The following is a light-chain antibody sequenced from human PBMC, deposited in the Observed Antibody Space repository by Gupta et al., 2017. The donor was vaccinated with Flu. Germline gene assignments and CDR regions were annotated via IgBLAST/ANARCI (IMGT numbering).Light chain of an antibody. CDR2: RDN. J-gene: IGLJ2*01. Sequence: QSVLPQPPSPSATPGQSVTMSWSGSSSNIGSNTVDWYQQPPGTPPKLLIYRDNQRPSGVPDRFSGSKSGTAAALAISGLQPADEADCYCATWYNSGNRRVFGGGTRLTV. V-gene: IGLV1-44*01. CDR3: ATWYNSGNRRV. CDR1: SSNIGSNT.